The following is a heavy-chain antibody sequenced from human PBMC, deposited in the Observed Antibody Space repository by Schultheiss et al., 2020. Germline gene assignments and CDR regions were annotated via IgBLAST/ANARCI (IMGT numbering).Heavy chain of an antibody. D-gene: IGHD3-22*01. CDR3: AREGGTMIIEA. V-gene: IGHV4-61*08. Sequence: SETLSLTCTVSGGSISSGGYYWSWIRQPPGKGLEWIGYIYYSGSTNYNPSLKSRVTISVDTSKNQFSLKLSSVTAADTAVYYCAREGGTMIIEAWGQGTLVTVSS. J-gene: IGHJ5*02. CDR2: IYYSGST. CDR1: GGSISSGGYY.